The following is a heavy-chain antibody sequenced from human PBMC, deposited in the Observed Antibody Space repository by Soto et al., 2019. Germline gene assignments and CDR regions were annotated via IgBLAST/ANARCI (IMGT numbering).Heavy chain of an antibody. CDR1: GGTIRSSSYY. Sequence: LQTKRHPRTVFGGTIRSSSYYRGSIRKTPGKGLEWMGSIDYSGGTNYNPSLKSRVTISVDTSKNQFSLKLSSVTAADTAVYYCARGRVIGAVVVPAASYYGMDVLRQGTTVTGSS. CDR3: ARGRVIGAVVVPAASYYGMDV. D-gene: IGHD2-2*01. CDR2: IDYSGGT. V-gene: IGHV4-39*07. J-gene: IGHJ6*02.